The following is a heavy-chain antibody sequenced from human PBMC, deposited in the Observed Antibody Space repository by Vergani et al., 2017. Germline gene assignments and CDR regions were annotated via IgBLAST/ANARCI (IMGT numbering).Heavy chain of an antibody. CDR1: GFTVSSNY. D-gene: IGHD2-15*01. Sequence: EVQLVESGGGLVQPGGSLRLSCAASGFTVSSNYMSWVRQAPGKGLEWVSVIYSGGSTYYADSVKGRFTISRDNSKNTLYLQMNSLRAEDTAVYYCAKDGVVAGTFNWFDPWGQGTLVTVSS. J-gene: IGHJ5*02. V-gene: IGHV3-66*01. CDR2: IYSGGST. CDR3: AKDGVVAGTFNWFDP.